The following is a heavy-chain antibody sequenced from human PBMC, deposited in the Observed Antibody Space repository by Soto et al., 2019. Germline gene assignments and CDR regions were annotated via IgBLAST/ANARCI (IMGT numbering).Heavy chain of an antibody. Sequence: SETLSLTCTVSGGSISSYYWSWIRQPPGKGLEWIGYIYYSGSTNYNPSLKSRVTISVDTSKNQFSLKLSSVTAADTAVYYCVRHPMDSSSSPIDYWGQGTLVTVSS. CDR1: GGSISSYY. V-gene: IGHV4-59*08. CDR3: VRHPMDSSSSPIDY. D-gene: IGHD6-6*01. J-gene: IGHJ4*02. CDR2: IYYSGST.